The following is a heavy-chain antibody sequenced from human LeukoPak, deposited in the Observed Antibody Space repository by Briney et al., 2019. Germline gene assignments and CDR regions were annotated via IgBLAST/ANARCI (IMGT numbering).Heavy chain of an antibody. CDR3: ARNFDYFDY. CDR2: IYYSGST. CDR1: GGSISSSSYY. J-gene: IGHJ4*02. Sequence: SETLSLTCTVSGGSISSSSYYWGWIRQPPGKGLEWIGSIYYSGSTYYNPSLKSRVTISVDTSKNQFSLKLSSVTAADTAVYYCARNFDYFDYWGQGTLVTVSS. V-gene: IGHV4-39*01.